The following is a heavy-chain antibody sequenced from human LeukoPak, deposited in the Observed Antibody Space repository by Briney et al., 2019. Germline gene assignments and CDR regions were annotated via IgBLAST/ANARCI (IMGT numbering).Heavy chain of an antibody. Sequence: GGSLRLSCAASGFTVNNNYIYWVRQAPGKGLEWVSVIYSGGSTYYTDSVKGRSTISRDNSKNTVSLQMNSLRAEDTAVYYCASYLYWGQGTLVTVSS. CDR2: IYSGGST. CDR1: GFTVNNNY. CDR3: ASYLY. J-gene: IGHJ4*02. V-gene: IGHV3-66*01.